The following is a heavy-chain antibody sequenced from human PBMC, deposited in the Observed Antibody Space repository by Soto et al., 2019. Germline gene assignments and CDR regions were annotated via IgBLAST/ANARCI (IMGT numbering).Heavy chain of an antibody. CDR3: ARESTGWGLQH. CDR1: GGSVSSSHYF. J-gene: IGHJ1*01. V-gene: IGHV4-39*02. D-gene: IGHD1-1*01. CDR2: IYYSGTT. Sequence: PSDTLSLTCSVSGGSVSSSHYFWAWIRQPPGKGLEWIGTIYYSGTTYYNPSLKSRVTISVDMFKNQFSLKVSSVTAADTAVYYCARESTGWGLQHWVQGTLVTVSS.